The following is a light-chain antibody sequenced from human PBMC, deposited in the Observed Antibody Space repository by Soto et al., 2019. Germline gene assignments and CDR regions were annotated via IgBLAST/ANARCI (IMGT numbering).Light chain of an antibody. CDR3: AACDNSVSGWV. CDR1: SSNIGSTS. Sequence: QSVLTQPPSASGTPGQRVTISCSGSSSNIGSTSVYWYQQLPGTAPKLLIYSNNRRPSGVPDRLSGSKSGTSASLAISGLQSEDEADYYCAACDNSVSGWVFGGGTKVTVL. V-gene: IGLV1-44*01. J-gene: IGLJ3*02. CDR2: SNN.